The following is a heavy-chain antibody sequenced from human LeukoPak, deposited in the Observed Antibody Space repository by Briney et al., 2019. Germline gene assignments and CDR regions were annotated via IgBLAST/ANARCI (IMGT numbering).Heavy chain of an antibody. D-gene: IGHD2-15*01. CDR3: PRGVRGYGGDL. CDR1: GGSLSGYY. Sequence: PSETLSLTCSVYGGSLSGYYWSWIRQPPGKGLEWIGEINDSGTTNYNPSLKSRVTISVDTSKIQFSLNLRSVAAADTAVYYCPRGVRGYGGDLWGQGTLVTVSS. V-gene: IGHV4-34*01. CDR2: INDSGTT. J-gene: IGHJ5*02.